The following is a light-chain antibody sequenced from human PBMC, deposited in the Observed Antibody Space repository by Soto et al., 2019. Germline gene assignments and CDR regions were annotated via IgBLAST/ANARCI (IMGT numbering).Light chain of an antibody. J-gene: IGKJ2*03. V-gene: IGKV3-20*01. CDR3: HQYGYSPRYS. Sequence: EIVLTQSPGTLSLSPGERVTLSCRASQSVSSNYLAWYQQKPGQAPRLLIYATSSRATGIPDRFSGSGSGTDVTLTINRREPEDFAVYYCHQYGYSPRYSFGQGTRLEIK. CDR2: ATS. CDR1: QSVSSNY.